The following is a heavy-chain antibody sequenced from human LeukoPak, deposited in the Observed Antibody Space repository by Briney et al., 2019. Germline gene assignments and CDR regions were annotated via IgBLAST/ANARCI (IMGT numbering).Heavy chain of an antibody. CDR1: GYTFTSYD. J-gene: IGHJ4*02. Sequence: ASVKVSCKASGYTFTSYDINWVRQATGQGLEWMGWINTNTGNPTYAQGFFTGRYVFSLDTSVNTAYLQITGLKADDTAVYYCGRDPKLGIRGYTYGYIDFWGQGTLVTVAS. D-gene: IGHD5-18*01. CDR3: GRDPKLGIRGYTYGYIDF. V-gene: IGHV7-4-1*02. CDR2: INTNTGNP.